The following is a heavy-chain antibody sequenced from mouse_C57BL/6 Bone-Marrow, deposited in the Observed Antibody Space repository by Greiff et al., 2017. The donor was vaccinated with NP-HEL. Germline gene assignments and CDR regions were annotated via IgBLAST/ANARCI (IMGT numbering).Heavy chain of an antibody. J-gene: IGHJ2*01. Sequence: VQLQQSGPELVKPGASVKISCKASGYSFTGYYMNWVKQSPEKSLEWIGEINPSTGGTTYNQKFKAKATLTVDKSSSTAYMQLKSLTSEDSAVDYCARRDYDSWGQGTTLTVSS. V-gene: IGHV1-42*01. CDR2: INPSTGGT. CDR1: GYSFTGYY. CDR3: ARRDYDS. D-gene: IGHD2-4*01.